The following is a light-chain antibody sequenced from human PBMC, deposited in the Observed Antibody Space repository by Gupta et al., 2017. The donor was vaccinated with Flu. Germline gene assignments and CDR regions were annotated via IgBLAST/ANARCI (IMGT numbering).Light chain of an antibody. CDR2: HLN. CDR3: CLYRGSSPWI. J-gene: IGLJ2*01. V-gene: IGLV2-14*03. Sequence: QSALTQPGSVSGSPGQSITISCTGTGTYVGNFDSLSWYHQRPGKAPQLIISHLNHRPAGVSNRLSASKSGHTAYLTISGLQADDEADYYCCLYRGSSPWIFGVGTKVTVL. CDR1: GTYVGNFDS.